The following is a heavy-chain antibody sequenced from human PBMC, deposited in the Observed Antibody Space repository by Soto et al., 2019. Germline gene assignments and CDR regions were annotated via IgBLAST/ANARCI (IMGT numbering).Heavy chain of an antibody. V-gene: IGHV4-59*08. Sequence: SETLSLTXTVSGDSISTDYWSWIRQSPGKGLEWIGFIYYGGSTNYNPSLKSRVTISVDTPKNQFSLKLSSVTAADTAVYYCAKNWNWGSLVHWGQGTLVTVSS. CDR3: AKNWNWGSLVH. CDR2: IYYGGST. J-gene: IGHJ4*02. CDR1: GDSISTDY. D-gene: IGHD7-27*01.